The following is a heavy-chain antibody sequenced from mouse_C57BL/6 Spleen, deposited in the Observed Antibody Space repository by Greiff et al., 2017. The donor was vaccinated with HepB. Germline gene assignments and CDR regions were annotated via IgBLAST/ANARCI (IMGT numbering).Heavy chain of an antibody. D-gene: IGHD2-4*01. V-gene: IGHV1-69*01. CDR1: GYTFTSYW. J-gene: IGHJ3*01. CDR2: IDPSDSYT. CDR3: AIYYDYDVPAWFAY. Sequence: QVQLQQSGAELVMPGASVKLSCKASGYTFTSYWMHWVKQRPGQGLEWIGEIDPSDSYTNYNQKFKGKSTLTVDKSSSTAYMQLSSLTSEDSAVYYCAIYYDYDVPAWFAYWGQGTLVTVSA.